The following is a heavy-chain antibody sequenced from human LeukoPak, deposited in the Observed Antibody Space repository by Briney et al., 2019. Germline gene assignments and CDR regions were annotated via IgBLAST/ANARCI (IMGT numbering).Heavy chain of an antibody. Sequence: PSETLSLTCTVSGGSINSGSYYWSWIRQPPGKGLEWIGSIYHSGSTYHNPSLKSRVTISVDTSKNQFSLKLSSVTAADTAVYYCARGGGRPMEMATIMDDYWGQGTLVTVSS. V-gene: IGHV4-39*07. CDR2: IYHSGST. J-gene: IGHJ4*02. CDR3: ARGGGRPMEMATIMDDY. CDR1: GGSINSGSYY. D-gene: IGHD5-24*01.